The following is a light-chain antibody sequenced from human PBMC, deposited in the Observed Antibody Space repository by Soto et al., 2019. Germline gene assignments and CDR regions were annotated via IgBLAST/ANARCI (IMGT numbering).Light chain of an antibody. Sequence: QSALTQPASVSGSPGQSITISCTGTSSDVGSYNLVSWYQRHPGKAPKLMIYEGSKRPSGVSNRVSGSKSGNTASLTISGLQAEDEADYYCCSYAGSSTHVVFGGGTKLTVL. CDR1: SSDVGSYNL. CDR2: EGS. J-gene: IGLJ2*01. V-gene: IGLV2-23*01. CDR3: CSYAGSSTHVV.